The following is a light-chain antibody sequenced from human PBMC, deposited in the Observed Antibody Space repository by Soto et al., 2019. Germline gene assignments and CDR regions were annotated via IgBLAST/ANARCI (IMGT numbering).Light chain of an antibody. CDR1: QSVSSY. Sequence: EIVLTQSPATLSLSPGERATHSCRASQSVSSYLAWSQQKPGQAPRLLIYDASNRATGIPARFSGSGSGTDFTLTISSLEPEDFAVYYCQQRSNWPPLTFGGGTKVDIK. V-gene: IGKV3-11*01. CDR3: QQRSNWPPLT. J-gene: IGKJ4*01. CDR2: DAS.